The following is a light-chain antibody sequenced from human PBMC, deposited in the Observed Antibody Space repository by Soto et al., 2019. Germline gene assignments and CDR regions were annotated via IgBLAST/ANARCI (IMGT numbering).Light chain of an antibody. V-gene: IGKV1-5*03. CDR1: QSISNW. Sequence: DIQMTQSPSTPSASVGDRVTITCRANQSISNWLAWYQKKPGKVPKLLIYKAPNLDYGVPSRFSGSGSGTEFTLTISSLQPDDFATYYCQQYNSYSWTFGQGTKVDI. CDR3: QQYNSYSWT. CDR2: KAP. J-gene: IGKJ1*01.